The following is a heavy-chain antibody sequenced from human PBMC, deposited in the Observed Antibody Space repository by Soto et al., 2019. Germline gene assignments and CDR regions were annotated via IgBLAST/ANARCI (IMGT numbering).Heavy chain of an antibody. CDR3: ASIYDSSGYYYGNNWFDP. CDR1: GGSISSYY. V-gene: IGHV4-59*12. Sequence: SETLSLTCTVSGGSISSYYWSWIRQPPGKGLEWIGYIYYSGSTYYNPSLKSRVTISVDTSKNQFSLELSSVTAADTAVYYCASIYDSSGYYYGNNWFDPWGQGTLVTVSS. D-gene: IGHD3-22*01. J-gene: IGHJ5*02. CDR2: IYYSGST.